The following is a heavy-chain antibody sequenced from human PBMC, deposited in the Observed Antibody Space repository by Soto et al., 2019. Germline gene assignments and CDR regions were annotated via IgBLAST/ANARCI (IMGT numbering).Heavy chain of an antibody. CDR2: ISSSSRTI. Sequence: GGSLRLSCAASGFTFSSYSMNWVRQAPGKGLEWVSYISSSSRTIYCADSVKGRFTISRDNAKNSLYLQMNSLRAEDTAVYYCSREWDGDGYNSGWFDPWGQGTLVTVSS. V-gene: IGHV3-48*01. J-gene: IGHJ5*02. D-gene: IGHD5-12*01. CDR3: SREWDGDGYNSGWFDP. CDR1: GFTFSSYS.